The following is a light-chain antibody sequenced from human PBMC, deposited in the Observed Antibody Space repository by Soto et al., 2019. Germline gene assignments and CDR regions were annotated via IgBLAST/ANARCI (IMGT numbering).Light chain of an antibody. CDR1: QSVSSSY. J-gene: IGKJ5*01. CDR2: GAS. CDR3: QQYGSSPIT. Sequence: EIVLTHAPGTLSLSPWERATLSWSASQSVSSSYLAWYQQKPGQAPRLLIYGASSRATGIPDRFSGSGSGTDFTLTISRLEPEDFAVYYCQQYGSSPITFGQGTRLEIK. V-gene: IGKV3-20*01.